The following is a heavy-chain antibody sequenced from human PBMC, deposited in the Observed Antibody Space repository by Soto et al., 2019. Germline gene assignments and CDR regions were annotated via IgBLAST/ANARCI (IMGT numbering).Heavy chain of an antibody. V-gene: IGHV1-69*01. CDR1: GGTFSSYA. CDR3: ARRGYCSGGSCYSDYYYYGMDV. CDR2: LIPIFGTA. D-gene: IGHD2-15*01. Sequence: QVQLVQSGAEVKKPGSSVKVSCKASGGTFSSYAISWVRQAPGQGLEWMGGLIPIFGTANYAQKFQGRVTITADESTSTAYMELSSLRSEDTAVYYCARRGYCSGGSCYSDYYYYGMDVWGQGTTVTVSS. J-gene: IGHJ6*02.